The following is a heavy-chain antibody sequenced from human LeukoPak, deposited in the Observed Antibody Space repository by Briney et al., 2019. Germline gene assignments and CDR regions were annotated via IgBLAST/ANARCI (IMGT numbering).Heavy chain of an antibody. CDR3: TRLLNDYKTWFDS. D-gene: IGHD4-11*01. J-gene: IGHJ5*01. CDR2: IKQDGSDK. V-gene: IGHV3-7*05. Sequence: PGGSLRLSCAASGFTFSSYWMSWVRQAPGKGLEWVANIKQDGSDKYYVDSVKGRFTISRDNAKNSLYLQMNSLRAEDTAVYFCTRLLNDYKTWFDSWGQGTLVAVSS. CDR1: GFTFSSYW.